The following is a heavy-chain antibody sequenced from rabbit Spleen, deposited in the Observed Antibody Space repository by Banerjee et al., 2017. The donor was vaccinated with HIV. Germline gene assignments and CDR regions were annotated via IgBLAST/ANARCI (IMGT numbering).Heavy chain of an antibody. CDR2: IYAGSSGST. V-gene: IGHV1S45*01. CDR1: GFSFSNKAV. J-gene: IGHJ4*01. Sequence: QEQLMESGGGLVKPEGSLKLSCTASGFSFSNKAVMCWVRQAPGKGLEWIACIYAGSSGSTYYASWAKGRFTISKTSSTTVDLQMTSLTAADTATYFCAREDGGSVGYGNVRLWGPGTLVTVS. CDR3: AREDGGSVGYGNVRL. D-gene: IGHD6-1*01.